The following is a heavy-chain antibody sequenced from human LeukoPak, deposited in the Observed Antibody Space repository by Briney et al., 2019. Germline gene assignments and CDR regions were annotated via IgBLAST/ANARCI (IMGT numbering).Heavy chain of an antibody. CDR1: GFTFSSYW. J-gene: IGHJ4*01. D-gene: IGHD3-3*01. CDR3: ARGFLDFDF. Sequence: PGESLRLSCAASGFTFSSYWMHWVRQAPGKGLVWVSRIKSDGSSTSYADSVKGRFTISRDDSKNTVYLQMNSLRAEDTAFYYCARGFLDFDFWGHGTLVTVSS. CDR2: IKSDGSST. V-gene: IGHV3-74*01.